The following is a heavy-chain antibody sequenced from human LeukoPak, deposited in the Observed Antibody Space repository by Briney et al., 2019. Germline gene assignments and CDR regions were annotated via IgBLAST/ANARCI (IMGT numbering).Heavy chain of an antibody. J-gene: IGHJ4*02. Sequence: GGSLRLSCAASGFTFSSYAMSWVRQAPGKGLEWVSAISGSGGSTYYAASVKGRFTISRDNSKNTLYLQMNSLRAEDTAVYYCAKDYYYDSSGHPQGYWGQGTLVTVSS. CDR2: ISGSGGST. D-gene: IGHD3-22*01. CDR3: AKDYYYDSSGHPQGY. V-gene: IGHV3-23*01. CDR1: GFTFSSYA.